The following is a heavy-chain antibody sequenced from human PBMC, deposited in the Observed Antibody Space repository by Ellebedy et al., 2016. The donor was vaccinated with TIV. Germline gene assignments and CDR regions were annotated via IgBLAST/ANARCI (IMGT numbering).Heavy chain of an antibody. CDR3: ARDHFYGVDV. J-gene: IGHJ6*02. Sequence: AASVKVSCKGSGYTFTSYSMHWVRQAPGQRLEWMGWINTGNGDTKYSHKFQGRLTISSDTSATTAFLQLGGLSSDDTAVYYCARDHFYGVDVWGQGTAVTVSS. D-gene: IGHD3-3*02. CDR1: GYTFTSYS. CDR2: INTGNGDT. V-gene: IGHV1-3*04.